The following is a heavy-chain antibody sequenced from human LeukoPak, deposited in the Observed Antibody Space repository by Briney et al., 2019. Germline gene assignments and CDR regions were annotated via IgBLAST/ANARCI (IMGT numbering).Heavy chain of an antibody. Sequence: PGGSLRLSCAASGFTVSTYGMSWVRQAPGKGLEWVSGISGSGGTTYYADSVKGRFSISRDNSKNTLYLQMNSLRAEDTAVYYCARDADSGDYGDYRDYWGQGTLVTVSS. D-gene: IGHD4-17*01. J-gene: IGHJ4*02. CDR2: ISGSGGTT. CDR1: GFTVSTYG. V-gene: IGHV3-23*01. CDR3: ARDADSGDYGDYRDY.